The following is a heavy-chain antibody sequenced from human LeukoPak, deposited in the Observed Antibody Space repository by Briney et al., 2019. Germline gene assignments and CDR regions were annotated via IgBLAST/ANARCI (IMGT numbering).Heavy chain of an antibody. V-gene: IGHV4-4*02. J-gene: IGHJ6*03. CDR1: GGSISSSNW. Sequence: GSLRLSCAASGGSISSSNWWSWIRQPPGKGLEWIGRIFHSGTTDYKTSLKGRVTISVDKSKNQFSLTLTSVTAADTAVYYCARLTPTTLSLYYYYMDVWGKGTTVTVSS. CDR3: ARLTPTTLSLYYYYMDV. CDR2: IFHSGTT. D-gene: IGHD2/OR15-2a*01.